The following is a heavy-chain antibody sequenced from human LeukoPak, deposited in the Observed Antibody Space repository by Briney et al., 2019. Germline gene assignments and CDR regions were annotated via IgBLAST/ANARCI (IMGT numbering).Heavy chain of an antibody. D-gene: IGHD3-16*01. CDR2: ISGSGGNT. V-gene: IGHV3-23*01. Sequence: GGSLRLSCAASGFTFSSYAMSWVRQVPGKGLEWVSVISGSGGNTYYADSVKGRFTFSRDNSKNTLYLQMSSLRAEDTAVYYCAKGTGLVWYPFDYWGQGTLVTVSS. J-gene: IGHJ4*02. CDR1: GFTFSSYA. CDR3: AKGTGLVWYPFDY.